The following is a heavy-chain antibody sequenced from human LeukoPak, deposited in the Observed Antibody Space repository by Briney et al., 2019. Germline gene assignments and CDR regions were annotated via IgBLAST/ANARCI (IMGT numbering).Heavy chain of an antibody. D-gene: IGHD3-9*01. Sequence: GASVKVSCKASSYTFTSYGISCVRQAPGQRLEWMGWINAGNGNTKYSQKFQGRVTITRDTSASTAYMELSSLRSEDTAVYYCARDGQWYDILTYFDYWGQGTLVTVSS. CDR3: ARDGQWYDILTYFDY. CDR1: SYTFTSYG. J-gene: IGHJ4*02. CDR2: INAGNGNT. V-gene: IGHV1-3*01.